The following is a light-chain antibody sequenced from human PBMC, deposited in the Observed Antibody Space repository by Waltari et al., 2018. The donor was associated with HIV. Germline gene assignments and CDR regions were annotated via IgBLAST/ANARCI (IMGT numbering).Light chain of an antibody. J-gene: IGLJ3*02. V-gene: IGLV1-44*01. CDR2: SNN. CDR3: AAWDDSLNGHWV. CDR1: SSHIASNP. Sequence: QSVLTQPPSASGTPGQRVPIPCSGSSSHIASNPVNWYQQLPGTAPKLLSYSNNQRPSGVPDRFSGSKSGTSASLAISGLQSEDEADYYCAAWDDSLNGHWVFGGGTKLTVL.